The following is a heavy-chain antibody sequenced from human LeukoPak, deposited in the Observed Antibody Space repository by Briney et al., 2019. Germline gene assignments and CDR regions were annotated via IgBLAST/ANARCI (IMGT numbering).Heavy chain of an antibody. Sequence: SETLSLTCAVYGGSFSGYYWSWIRQPPGKGLEWIGEISHSGSTNYNPSLKSRVTISVDTSKNQFSLKLSSVTAADTAVYYCARGRPYYDFWSGCSEFDDWGQGTLVTVSS. J-gene: IGHJ4*02. CDR3: ARGRPYYDFWSGCSEFDD. D-gene: IGHD3-3*01. CDR1: GGSFSGYY. CDR2: ISHSGST. V-gene: IGHV4-34*01.